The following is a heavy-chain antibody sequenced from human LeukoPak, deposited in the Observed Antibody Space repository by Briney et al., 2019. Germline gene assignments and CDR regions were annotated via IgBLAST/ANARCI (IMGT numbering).Heavy chain of an antibody. V-gene: IGHV4-30-4*01. CDR3: ARGQTYYDILTGYYYFDY. J-gene: IGHJ4*02. Sequence: PSQTLSLTCTVSGGSISSGDYYWSWIRQPPGKGLEWIGYMYYSGSTYYNPSLKSRVTISVDTSKNQFSLKLSSVTAADTAVYYCARGQTYYDILTGYYYFDYWGQGTLVTVSS. CDR2: MYYSGST. D-gene: IGHD3-9*01. CDR1: GGSISSGDYY.